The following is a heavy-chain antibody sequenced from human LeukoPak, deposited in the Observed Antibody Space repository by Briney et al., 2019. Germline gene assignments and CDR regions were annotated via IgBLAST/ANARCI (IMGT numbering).Heavy chain of an antibody. CDR3: ATGARGVSAEAEYFQH. D-gene: IGHD3-10*01. CDR1: GYTLTELS. V-gene: IGHV1-24*01. CDR2: FDPEDGET. J-gene: IGHJ1*01. Sequence: ASVKVSRKVSGYTLTELSMHWVRQAPGKGLEWMGGFDPEDGETIYAQKFQGRVTMTEDTSTDTAYMELSSLRSEDTAVYYCATGARGVSAEAEYFQHWGQGTLVTVSS.